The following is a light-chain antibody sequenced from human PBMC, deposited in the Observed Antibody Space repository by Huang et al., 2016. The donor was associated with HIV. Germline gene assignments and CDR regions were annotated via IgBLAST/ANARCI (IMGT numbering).Light chain of an antibody. CDR1: QSISSSS. CDR2: GAS. V-gene: IGKV3-20*01. Sequence: EIVLTQSPGTLSLSPGERATLSCRASQSISSSSLAWYLQKPGQAPTRLIHGASTRAPDIPDRFSGSGSGTDFTLTISRLEPEDFAVYYCHQYGSPPFTFGPGTKVDIK. J-gene: IGKJ3*01. CDR3: HQYGSPPFT.